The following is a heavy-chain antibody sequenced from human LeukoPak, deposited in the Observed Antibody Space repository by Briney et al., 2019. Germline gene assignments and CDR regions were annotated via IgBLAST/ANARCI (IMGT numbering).Heavy chain of an antibody. D-gene: IGHD3-3*01. CDR1: GYTLTELS. Sequence: ASVKVSCKVSGYTLTELSMHWVRQAPGQGLEWMGIINPSGGSTSYAQKFQGRVTMTRDTSTSTVYMELSSLRSEDTAVYYCARGDFWSGYLFDYWGQGTLVTVSS. V-gene: IGHV1-46*01. J-gene: IGHJ4*02. CDR3: ARGDFWSGYLFDY. CDR2: INPSGGST.